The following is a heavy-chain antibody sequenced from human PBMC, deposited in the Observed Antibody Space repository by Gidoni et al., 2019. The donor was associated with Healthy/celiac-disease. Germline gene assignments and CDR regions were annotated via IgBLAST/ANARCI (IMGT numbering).Heavy chain of an antibody. D-gene: IGHD2-21*02. CDR3: ARDRGDHGIYDAFDI. CDR2: IYYSGST. V-gene: IGHV4-59*01. CDR1: GGSISSYY. J-gene: IGHJ3*02. Sequence: QVQLQESGPGLVKPSETLSLTCTVSGGSISSYYWSWIRQPPGKGLEWIGYIYYSGSTNYNPSLKSRVTISVDTSKNQFSLKLSSVTAADTAVYYCARDRGDHGIYDAFDIWGQGTMVTVSS.